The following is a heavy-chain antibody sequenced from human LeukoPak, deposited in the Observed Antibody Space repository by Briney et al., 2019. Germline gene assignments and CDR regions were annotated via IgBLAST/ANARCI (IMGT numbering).Heavy chain of an antibody. CDR2: IYYSGST. V-gene: IGHV4-39*07. D-gene: IGHD1-26*01. CDR3: ARDFVKVGATTGDPDY. Sequence: PSETLPLTCTVSGGSISSSSYYWGWIRQPPGKGLEWIGSIYYSGSTYYNPSLKSRVTISVDTSKNQFSLKLSSVTAADTAVYYCARDFVKVGATTGDPDYWGQGTLVTVSS. CDR1: GGSISSSSYY. J-gene: IGHJ4*02.